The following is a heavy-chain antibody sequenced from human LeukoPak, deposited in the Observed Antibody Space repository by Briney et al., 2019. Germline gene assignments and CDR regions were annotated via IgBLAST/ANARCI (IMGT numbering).Heavy chain of an antibody. CDR1: GFNFSSQS. D-gene: IGHD5-18*01. CDR3: ARYDTAIFYYYMDI. Sequence: PGGSLRLSYAACGFNFSSQSMNWVRQAPGKGLEWVSSISSSSSYIYYADSVKGRFTISRDNAKNSLYLQMNSLRAEDTAVYYCARYDTAIFYYYMDIWGKGTTVTVSS. CDR2: ISSSSSYI. J-gene: IGHJ6*03. V-gene: IGHV3-21*01.